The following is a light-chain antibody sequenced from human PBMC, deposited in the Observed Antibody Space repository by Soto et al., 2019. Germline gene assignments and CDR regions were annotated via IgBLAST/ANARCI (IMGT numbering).Light chain of an antibody. CDR1: QSVGSI. J-gene: IGKJ2*01. Sequence: EIVMTQSPVTLSVSPGERATLSCRASQSVGSILAWYQQKPGQAPRLLLYGASTRATGIPGRFSGSGSGTEFTLTITSLQSEDFAVYYCQQHNYWPSFGQGTKLEFK. CDR3: QQHNYWPS. V-gene: IGKV3-15*01. CDR2: GAS.